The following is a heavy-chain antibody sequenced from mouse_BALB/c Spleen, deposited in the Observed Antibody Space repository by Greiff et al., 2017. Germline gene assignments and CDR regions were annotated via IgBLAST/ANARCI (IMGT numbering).Heavy chain of an antibody. CDR1: GYTFTSYW. D-gene: IGHD2-4*01. CDR2: IYPSDSYT. J-gene: IGHJ3*01. Sequence: VQLQQPGAELVRPWASVKLSCKASGYTFTSYWVNWVKQRPGQGLEWIGNIYPSDSYTNYNQKFKDKATLTVDKSSSTAYMQLSSPTSEDSAVYYCTRWDYDGPSWFAYWGQGTLVTVSA. V-gene: IGHV1-69*02. CDR3: TRWDYDGPSWFAY.